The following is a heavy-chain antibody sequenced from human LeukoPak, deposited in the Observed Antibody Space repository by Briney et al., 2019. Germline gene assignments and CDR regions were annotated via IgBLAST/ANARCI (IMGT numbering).Heavy chain of an antibody. CDR3: ARSPYGVSDY. Sequence: PGGPLRLSCAASGFTFSNHGMHWVRQAPGKGLEWVAVIWYDGSNQYYADSVKGRFTISRDNAKNSLYLQMNSLRAEDTAVYYCARSPYGVSDYWGQGTLVTVSS. D-gene: IGHD4-17*01. CDR2: IWYDGSNQ. J-gene: IGHJ4*02. V-gene: IGHV3-33*01. CDR1: GFTFSNHG.